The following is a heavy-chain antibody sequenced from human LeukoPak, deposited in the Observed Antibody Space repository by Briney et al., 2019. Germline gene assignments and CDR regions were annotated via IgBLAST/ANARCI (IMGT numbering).Heavy chain of an antibody. CDR3: ARAPYGSGTNGMDV. J-gene: IGHJ6*02. CDR2: INRDGSST. Sequence: PGGSLRLSCAASGFTFSSYWMHWVRQAPGKGLVWVSRINRDGSSTSYADSVKGRFTISRDNAKNTVYLQMNSLRAEDTAVYYCARAPYGSGTNGMDVWGQGTTVTVS. D-gene: IGHD3-10*01. CDR1: GFTFSSYW. V-gene: IGHV3-74*01.